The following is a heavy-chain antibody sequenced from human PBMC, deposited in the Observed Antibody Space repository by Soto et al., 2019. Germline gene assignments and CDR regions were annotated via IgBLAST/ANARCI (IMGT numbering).Heavy chain of an antibody. Sequence: PGGSLRLSCAAAGFNFENHVMGWVRQAPGKGLEWVSGIGRRGCGTYYADSVRGRFTISRDNSKNTLHLQMDSLRVEDTAVYYCVKDTSSSPYYMDVWGKGTTVTVSS. J-gene: IGHJ6*03. V-gene: IGHV3-23*01. CDR1: GFNFENHV. CDR3: VKDTSSSPYYMDV. D-gene: IGHD2-2*01. CDR2: IGRRGCGT.